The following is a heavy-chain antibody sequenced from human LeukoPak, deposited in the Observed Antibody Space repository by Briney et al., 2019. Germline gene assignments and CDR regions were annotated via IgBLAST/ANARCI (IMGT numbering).Heavy chain of an antibody. V-gene: IGHV3-23*01. CDR3: AKDRRVYCSGGTCYSESAFDF. J-gene: IGHJ3*01. D-gene: IGHD2-15*01. Sequence: GGSLRLSCATSGFTFSNYAMSWVRQAPGKGLEWVSGVSGTGGNTYYADSVKGRFTISRDNSKNALYLQMNSLRVEDTATYYCAKDRRVYCSGGTCYSESAFDFWGQGTMVSVSS. CDR2: VSGTGGNT. CDR1: GFTFSNYA.